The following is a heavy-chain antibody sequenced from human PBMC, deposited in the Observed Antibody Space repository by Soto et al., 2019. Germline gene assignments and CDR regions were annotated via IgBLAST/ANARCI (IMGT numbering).Heavy chain of an antibody. CDR2: ISYRGST. CDR1: GGSISSGNYY. J-gene: IGHJ4*02. V-gene: IGHV4-30-4*01. Sequence: QVQLQESGPGLVKPSQTLSLTCTVSGGSISSGNYYWSWIRQPPGKGLEWLGFISYRGSTYYNASLKSRVTISVDTSKNQFSLNLSFVTAADTAVYYCATMGTSATGLYYCDYGGQGTLVTVSS. D-gene: IGHD1-7*01. CDR3: ATMGTSATGLYYCDY.